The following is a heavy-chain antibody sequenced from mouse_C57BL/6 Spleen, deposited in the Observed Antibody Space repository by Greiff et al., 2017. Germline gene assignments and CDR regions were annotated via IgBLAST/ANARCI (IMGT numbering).Heavy chain of an antibody. CDR1: GFTFSSYA. J-gene: IGHJ2*01. D-gene: IGHD1-1*01. V-gene: IGHV5-4*01. CDR2: ISDGGSYT. Sequence: EVQLVESGGGLVKPGGSLKLSCAASGFTFSSYAMSWVRQTPEKRLEWVATISDGGSYTYYPDNVKGRFTISRDNAKNNLYLQMSHLKSEDTAMYYCARGLRFITTVVDYFDYWGQGTTLTVSS. CDR3: ARGLRFITTVVDYFDY.